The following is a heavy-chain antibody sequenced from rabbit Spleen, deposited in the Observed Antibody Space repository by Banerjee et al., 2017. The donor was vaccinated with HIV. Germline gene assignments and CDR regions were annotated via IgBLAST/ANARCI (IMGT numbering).Heavy chain of an antibody. CDR1: GVSFSISSY. CDR2: IDSGSSGFT. Sequence: QEQLEESAGGLVQPGGSLKLSCTASGVSFSISSYMCWVRQAPGKGLEWIACIDSGSSGFTYYATWAKGRFTCSKTSSTTVTLQMTRLTAADTATYFCARDTSSSFSSYGMDLWGQGTLVTVS. V-gene: IGHV1S45*01. D-gene: IGHD1-1*01. CDR3: ARDTSSSFSSYGMDL. J-gene: IGHJ6*01.